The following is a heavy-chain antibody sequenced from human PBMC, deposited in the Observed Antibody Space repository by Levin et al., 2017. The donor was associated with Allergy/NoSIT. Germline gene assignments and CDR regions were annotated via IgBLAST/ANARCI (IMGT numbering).Heavy chain of an antibody. CDR2: FTGGGGST. CDR1: GFIFSSYG. Sequence: GESLKISCAASGFIFSSYGMSWVRQAPGKGMEWVSSFTGGGGSTYYADSVKGRFTISRDNSKNTVYLQMNSLRAEDTAVYYCAKDRADYGSGSLFDYWGQGTRVTVSS. D-gene: IGHD3-10*01. J-gene: IGHJ4*02. V-gene: IGHV3-23*01. CDR3: AKDRADYGSGSLFDY.